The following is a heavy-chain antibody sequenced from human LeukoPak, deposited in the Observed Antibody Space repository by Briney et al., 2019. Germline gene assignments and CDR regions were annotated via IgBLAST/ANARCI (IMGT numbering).Heavy chain of an antibody. V-gene: IGHV6-1*01. CDR1: GDSVSSNSAA. Sequence: SQTLPLTCAISGDSVSSNSAAWNWIRQSPSRGLEWLGRTYYRSKWYNDYAVSVKSRITINPDTSKNQFSLQLNSVTPEDTAVYYCARDGAPGLVTIFGVVRNWFDPWGQGTLVTVSS. CDR2: TYYRSKWYN. J-gene: IGHJ5*02. CDR3: ARDGAPGLVTIFGVVRNWFDP. D-gene: IGHD3-3*01.